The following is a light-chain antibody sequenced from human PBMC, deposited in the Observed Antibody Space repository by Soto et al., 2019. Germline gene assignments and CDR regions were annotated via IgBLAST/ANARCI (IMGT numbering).Light chain of an antibody. Sequence: DIQMTQSPSSLSASVGDRVTITCQARPDISNYLNWYQQKPGKGPKLLIYDASNLETGVRSRFSGSGSGTDFTFTISSLQPEDIATYYCQQYDNHPPYTFGQGTKLEIK. V-gene: IGKV1-33*01. CDR2: DAS. J-gene: IGKJ2*01. CDR3: QQYDNHPPYT. CDR1: PDISNY.